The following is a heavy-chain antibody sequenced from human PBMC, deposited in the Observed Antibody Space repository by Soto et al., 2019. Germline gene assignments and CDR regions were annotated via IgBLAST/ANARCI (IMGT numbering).Heavy chain of an antibody. J-gene: IGHJ5*02. Sequence: QITLKESGPTLVKPTQTLTLTCTFSGFSLSTRGVAVGWIRQPPGKALEWLAVIYWDDDKRHNPSLKNRLTITNDTSRNQVVLTLTNMDPLDTATYYCAHGDGSLGRDWFDPWGQGTLVTVSS. CDR2: IYWDDDK. V-gene: IGHV2-5*02. CDR3: AHGDGSLGRDWFDP. D-gene: IGHD3-10*01. CDR1: GFSLSTRGVA.